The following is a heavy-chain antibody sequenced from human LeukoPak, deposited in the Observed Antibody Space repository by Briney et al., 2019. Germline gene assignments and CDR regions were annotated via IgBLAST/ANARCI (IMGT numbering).Heavy chain of an antibody. V-gene: IGHV1-69*04. Sequence: SVKVSCKASGGTFSSYAISWVRQAPGQGLEWMGRIIPILGIANYAQKFQGRVTITADKSTSAAYMELSSLRSEDTAVYYCARGVVIVAAAGIGHYGMDVWGQGTTVTVSS. CDR2: IIPILGIA. CDR1: GGTFSSYA. D-gene: IGHD2-21*01. J-gene: IGHJ6*02. CDR3: ARGVVIVAAAGIGHYGMDV.